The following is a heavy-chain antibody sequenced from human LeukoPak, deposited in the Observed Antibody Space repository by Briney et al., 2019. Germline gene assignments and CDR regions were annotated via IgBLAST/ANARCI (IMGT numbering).Heavy chain of an antibody. J-gene: IGHJ4*02. V-gene: IGHV3-23*01. CDR1: GFTFSSYA. CDR2: ISGSGGST. CDR3: AKPGANYYGGPWCFDY. D-gene: IGHD3-10*01. Sequence: PGGSLRLSCAASGFTFSSYAMSWVRQAPGKGLEWVSAISGSGGSTYYADSVKGRFTISRDNSKNTLYLQMNSLRAEDTAVYYCAKPGANYYGGPWCFDYWGQGTLVTVSS.